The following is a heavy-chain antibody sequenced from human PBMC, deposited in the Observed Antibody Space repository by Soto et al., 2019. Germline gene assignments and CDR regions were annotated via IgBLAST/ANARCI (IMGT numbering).Heavy chain of an antibody. CDR2: IKSKTDGGTT. CDR3: TTDQGSSGWYYYYYGMDV. D-gene: IGHD6-19*01. Sequence: GGSLRLSCAASGFTFSNAWMSWVRQAPGKGLEWVGRIKSKTDGGTTDYAAPVKGRFTISRDDSKNTLYLQMNSLKTEDTAVYYCTTDQGSSGWYYYYYGMDVWGQGTTVTVS. J-gene: IGHJ6*02. V-gene: IGHV3-15*01. CDR1: GFTFSNAW.